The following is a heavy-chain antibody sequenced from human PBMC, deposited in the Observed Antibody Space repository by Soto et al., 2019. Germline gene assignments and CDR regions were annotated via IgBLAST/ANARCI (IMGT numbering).Heavy chain of an antibody. CDR2: SRYKDNSYTT. V-gene: IGHV3-72*01. CDR1: GFTFSDHQ. J-gene: IGHJ6*02. D-gene: IGHD1-26*01. CDR3: ARDSLSGSYADAGGQYYYYVMDV. Sequence: HPGGSLRLSCAASGFTFSDHQMDWVRQAPGKGLEWVGRSRYKDNSYTTEYAASVKGRFTISRDDSKNSLFLQMNSLKTEDTAVYYCARDSLSGSYADAGGQYYYYVMDVWGQGTTVTVSS.